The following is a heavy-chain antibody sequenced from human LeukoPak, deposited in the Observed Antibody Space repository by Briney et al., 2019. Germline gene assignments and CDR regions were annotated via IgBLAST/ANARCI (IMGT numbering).Heavy chain of an antibody. D-gene: IGHD1-26*01. J-gene: IGHJ4*02. CDR2: VHKSGST. Sequence: PSETLSLTCAVSTDSITSNWWSWVRQPPGKGLEWIGEVHKSGSTNYYPSLQSRVTISIDKSKNQIALELSSVTAADTAVYYCAKEIVGAPTPGAYWGQGILVTVSS. CDR3: AKEIVGAPTPGAY. V-gene: IGHV4-4*02. CDR1: TDSITSNW.